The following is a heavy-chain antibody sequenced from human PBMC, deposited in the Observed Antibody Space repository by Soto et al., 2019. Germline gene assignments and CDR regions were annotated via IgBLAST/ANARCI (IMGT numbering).Heavy chain of an antibody. V-gene: IGHV3-23*01. Sequence: GGSLRLSCAASGFTFSSYAMSWVRQAPGKGLEWVSAISGSGGSTYYADSVKGRFTISRDNSKNTLYLQMNSLRAEDTAVYYCAKSYDFWSGYYSDYWGQGTLVTVSS. CDR1: GFTFSSYA. CDR3: AKSYDFWSGYYSDY. J-gene: IGHJ4*02. D-gene: IGHD3-3*01. CDR2: ISGSGGST.